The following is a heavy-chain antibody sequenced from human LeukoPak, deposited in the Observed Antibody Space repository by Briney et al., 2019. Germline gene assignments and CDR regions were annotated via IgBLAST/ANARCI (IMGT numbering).Heavy chain of an antibody. CDR1: GFTFSSYA. J-gene: IGHJ4*02. CDR2: ISGGGVNT. CDR3: AKDLYSNYGPADY. D-gene: IGHD4-11*01. Sequence: GGSLRLSCAASGFTFSSYAMSWVRQAPGKGLEWVSTISGGGVNTHYADSVGGRFTISRDNSKNTLFLQMNSLRDEDTAVYYCAKDLYSNYGPADYWGQGNLVTVSS. V-gene: IGHV3-23*01.